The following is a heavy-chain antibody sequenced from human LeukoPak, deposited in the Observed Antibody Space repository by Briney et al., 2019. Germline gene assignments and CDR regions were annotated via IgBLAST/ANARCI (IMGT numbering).Heavy chain of an antibody. J-gene: IGHJ6*02. CDR3: ARGYCSGGSCYFSHYGMDV. Sequence: PSETLSLTCTVSGGSISSGGYYWSWICQHPGKGLQWIGYIYYSGSTYYNPSLKSRVTISVDTSKNQFSLKLSSVTAADTAVYYCARGYCSGGSCYFSHYGMDVWGQGTTVTVSS. CDR1: GGSISSGGYY. D-gene: IGHD2-15*01. V-gene: IGHV4-31*03. CDR2: IYYSGST.